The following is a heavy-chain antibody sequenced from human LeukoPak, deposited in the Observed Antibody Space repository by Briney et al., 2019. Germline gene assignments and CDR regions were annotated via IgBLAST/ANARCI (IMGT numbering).Heavy chain of an antibody. D-gene: IGHD4-23*01. J-gene: IGHJ6*02. CDR3: ARHRSGNPYYDMDV. V-gene: IGHV5-51*01. Sequence: GESLKISCKGSGYSFSSHWIEWVRQMPGKGLEWMGIIYPGDSDTRYNPSFQGQVTISADKSISTAYLQWSSLKASDTAIYYCARHRSGNPYYDMDVWGQGTTVTVSS. CDR1: GYSFSSHW. CDR2: IYPGDSDT.